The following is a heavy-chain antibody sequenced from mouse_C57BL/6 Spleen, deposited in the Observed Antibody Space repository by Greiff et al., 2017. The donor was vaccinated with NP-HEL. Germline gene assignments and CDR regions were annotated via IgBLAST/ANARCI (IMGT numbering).Heavy chain of an antibody. D-gene: IGHD2-5*01. V-gene: IGHV14-4*01. CDR3: TTAYYSNWFAY. CDR1: GFNIKDDY. CDR2: IDPENGDT. J-gene: IGHJ3*01. Sequence: EVQLQQSGAELVRPGASVTLSCTASGFNIKDDYMHWVKQRPEQGLEWIGWIDPENGDTEYASKFQGKATITADTSSNTAYLQLSSLTSEDTAVYYCTTAYYSNWFAYWGQGTLVTVSA.